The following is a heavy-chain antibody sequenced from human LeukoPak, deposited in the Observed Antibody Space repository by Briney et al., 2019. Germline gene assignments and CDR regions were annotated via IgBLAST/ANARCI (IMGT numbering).Heavy chain of an antibody. CDR3: ALPGGMGSFRDY. D-gene: IGHD6-13*01. J-gene: IGHJ4*02. Sequence: ASVKVSCKGSGYTFTGYYMHWVRQAPGQGLEWMGRINPNSGGTSYAQKFQGRVTMTRDTSISTAYMELSRLRSDDTAVYYCALPGGMGSFRDYWGQGTLVTVSS. CDR2: INPNSGGT. CDR1: GYTFTGYY. V-gene: IGHV1-2*06.